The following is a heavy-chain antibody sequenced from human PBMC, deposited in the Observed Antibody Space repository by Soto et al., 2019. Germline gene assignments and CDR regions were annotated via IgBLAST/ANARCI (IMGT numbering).Heavy chain of an antibody. J-gene: IGHJ6*02. CDR2: ISGSGGST. CDR3: AKARAGPRCVGGGCGVDV. Sequence: GWSLRLSCAASGFTFSNYAMSWVRQAPGKGLEWVSGISGSGGSTYYADSVKGRFTISRDNSKNTVYLQMNSLRAEDTAIYYCAKARAGPRCVGGGCGVDVWGQGHTVTVSS. CDR1: GFTFSNYA. D-gene: IGHD1-26*01. V-gene: IGHV3-23*01.